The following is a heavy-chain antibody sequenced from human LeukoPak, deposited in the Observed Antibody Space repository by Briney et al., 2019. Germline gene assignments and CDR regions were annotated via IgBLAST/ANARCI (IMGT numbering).Heavy chain of an antibody. CDR2: IIPVVSIS. J-gene: IGHJ4*02. CDR3: ARENPLSYDSGGYHLGTFDF. CDR1: GDTFTSYI. D-gene: IGHD3-22*01. Sequence: GSSVKVSCKASGDTFTSYIITWVRQAPGQGLEWMGRIIPVVSISNYAQKFQGRVTITADKSTSTAYMEVNSLTSEDTAVYFCARENPLSYDSGGYHLGTFDFWGQGTLVTVSS. V-gene: IGHV1-69*04.